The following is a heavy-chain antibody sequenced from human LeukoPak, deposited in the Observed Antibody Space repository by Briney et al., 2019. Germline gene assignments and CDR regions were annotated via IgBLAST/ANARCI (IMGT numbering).Heavy chain of an antibody. CDR2: ISYDGSNK. J-gene: IGHJ4*02. CDR1: GFTFSSSG. CDR3: AKGGLYRGSGSYYADY. D-gene: IGHD3-10*01. Sequence: GGSLRLSWAASGFTFSSSGMHWVRQAPGKGLEWVAVISYDGSNKYYADSVKGRFTISRDNSKNTLYLQMNSLRAEDTAVYYCAKGGLYRGSGSYYADYWGQGMLVSVSS. V-gene: IGHV3-30*18.